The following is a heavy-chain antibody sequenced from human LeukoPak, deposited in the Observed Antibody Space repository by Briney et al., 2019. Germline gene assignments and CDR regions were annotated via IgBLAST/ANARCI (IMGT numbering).Heavy chain of an antibody. J-gene: IGHJ4*02. Sequence: PSETLSLTCTVSGASISSDSYYWGWIRQPPGKGLEWIGSFYSRGNSYYNPSLRSRVTISVDTSKNQVSLRLSSVTAADTAVYYCARRTDDSGSYFDYWGQGTLVIVSS. CDR1: GASISSDSYY. CDR3: ARRTDDSGSYFDY. D-gene: IGHD3-10*01. V-gene: IGHV4-39*01. CDR2: FYSRGNS.